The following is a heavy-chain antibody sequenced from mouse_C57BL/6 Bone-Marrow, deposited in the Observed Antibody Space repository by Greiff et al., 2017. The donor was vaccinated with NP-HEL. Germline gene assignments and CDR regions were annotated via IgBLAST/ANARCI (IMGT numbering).Heavy chain of an antibody. J-gene: IGHJ3*01. CDR3: ARGNYSNPDWFAY. V-gene: IGHV1-55*01. CDR2: IYPGSGST. CDR1: GYTFTSYW. Sequence: QVQLQQPGAELVKPGASVKMSCKASGYTFTSYWITWVKQRPGQGLEWIGDIYPGSGSTNYNEKFKSKATLTVDTSSSTAYMQLSSLTSEDSAVYYCARGNYSNPDWFAYWGHGTLVTVSA. D-gene: IGHD2-5*01.